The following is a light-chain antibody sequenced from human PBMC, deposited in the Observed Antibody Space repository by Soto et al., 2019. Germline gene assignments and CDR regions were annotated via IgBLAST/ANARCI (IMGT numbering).Light chain of an antibody. Sequence: QSALTQPRSVSGSPGQSVTISCTGTTSDVGGHNYVSWYQQHPGKAPKLIIYEVNKRPSGVPDRFSGSKSGNTASLTVSGLQAEDEADYYCSSYAGSSNVFGTGTKLTVL. V-gene: IGLV2-8*01. CDR2: EVN. CDR1: TSDVGGHNY. CDR3: SSYAGSSNV. J-gene: IGLJ1*01.